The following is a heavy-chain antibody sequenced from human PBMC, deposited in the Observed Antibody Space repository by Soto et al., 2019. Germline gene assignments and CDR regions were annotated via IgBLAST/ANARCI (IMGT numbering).Heavy chain of an antibody. CDR3: AREASAVVSLDY. J-gene: IGHJ4*02. CDR2: INPNSGDT. CDR1: GYIFTAYS. Sequence: ASVNVSCKSSGYIFTAYSIHWGRQAPGQGLEWLGWINPNSGDTIYAQKFQDRVTMTCDTSVSTAYLELSSLSSDDTALYYCAREASAVVSLDYWGQGTLVTVSS. V-gene: IGHV1-2*02. D-gene: IGHD2-15*01.